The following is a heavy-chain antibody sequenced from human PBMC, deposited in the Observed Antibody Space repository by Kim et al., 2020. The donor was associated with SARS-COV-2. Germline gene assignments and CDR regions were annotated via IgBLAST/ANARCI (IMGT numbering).Heavy chain of an antibody. CDR2: IKQDGSEK. Sequence: GGSLRLSCAASGFTFSSYWMSWVRQAPGKGLEWVANIKQDGSEKYYVDSVKGRFTISRDNAKNSLYLQMNSLRADDTAVYYCARAKDILTGLLDYWGQGTLVTVSS. D-gene: IGHD3-9*01. V-gene: IGHV3-7*01. J-gene: IGHJ4*02. CDR3: ARAKDILTGLLDY. CDR1: GFTFSSYW.